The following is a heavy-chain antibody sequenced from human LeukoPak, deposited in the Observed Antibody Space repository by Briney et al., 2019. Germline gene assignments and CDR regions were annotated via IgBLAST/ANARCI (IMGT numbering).Heavy chain of an antibody. CDR2: IRYDGSNK. Sequence: GGSLRLSCAASGFTFSSYGTHWVRQAPGKGLEWVAFIRYDGSNKYYADSVKGRFTISRDNSKNTLYLQMNSLRAEDTAVYYCAKDHLYYFDYWGQGTLVTVSS. CDR1: GFTFSSYG. J-gene: IGHJ4*02. V-gene: IGHV3-30*02. CDR3: AKDHLYYFDY.